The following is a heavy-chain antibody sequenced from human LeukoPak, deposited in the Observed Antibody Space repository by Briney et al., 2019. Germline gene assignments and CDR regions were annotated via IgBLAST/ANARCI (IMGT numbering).Heavy chain of an antibody. J-gene: IGHJ4*02. V-gene: IGHV4-61*02. CDR1: GGSISSGSYY. CDR3: ARVGTGGY. CDR2: IFTSGIT. Sequence: SETLSLTCTVSGGSISSGSYYWSWIRQPAGKGLEWIGRIFTSGITNDNPSLESRVTISVDTSKNQFSLRLSSVTAADTAVYYCARVGTGGYWGQGTLVTVSS. D-gene: IGHD1-1*01.